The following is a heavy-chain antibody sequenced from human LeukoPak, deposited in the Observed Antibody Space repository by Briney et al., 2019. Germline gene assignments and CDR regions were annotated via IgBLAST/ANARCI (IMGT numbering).Heavy chain of an antibody. Sequence: ASVKVSCKASGYTFTGYYMHWVRQAPGQGLEWMGRINPNSGGTNYAQKFQGRVTMTRDTSISTAYMELSRLRSDDTAVYYCARGRSYDFWSGFRFDPWGQGTLVTVSS. CDR3: ARGRSYDFWSGFRFDP. CDR1: GYTFTGYY. D-gene: IGHD3-3*01. CDR2: INPNSGGT. J-gene: IGHJ5*02. V-gene: IGHV1-2*06.